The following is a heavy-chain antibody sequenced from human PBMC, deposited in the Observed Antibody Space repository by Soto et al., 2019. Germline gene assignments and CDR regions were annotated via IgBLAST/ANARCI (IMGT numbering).Heavy chain of an antibody. CDR2: ISYDGSNK. J-gene: IGHJ6*02. CDR3: ARGGSGWYKDGMDV. V-gene: IGHV3-30-3*01. Sequence: QVQLVESGGGVVQPGRSLRLPCAASGFTFSSYAMHWVRQAPGKGLEWVAVISYDGSNKYYADSVKGRFTISRDNSKNTLYLQMNSLRAEDTAVYYCARGGSGWYKDGMDVWGQGTTVTVSS. CDR1: GFTFSSYA. D-gene: IGHD6-19*01.